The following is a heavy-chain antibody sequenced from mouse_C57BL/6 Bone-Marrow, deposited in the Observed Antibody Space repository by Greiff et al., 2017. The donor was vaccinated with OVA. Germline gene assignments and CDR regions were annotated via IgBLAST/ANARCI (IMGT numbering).Heavy chain of an antibody. J-gene: IGHJ2*01. CDR3: ARSTTAFFDY. D-gene: IGHD1-2*01. CDR1: GYTFTSYW. V-gene: IGHV1-64*01. Sequence: VQLQQPGAELVKPGASVKLSCKASGYTFTSYWMHWVKQRPGQGLEWIGMIHPNSGSTNYNEKFTSKATLTVDKSSSTAYMQLSSLTSEDSAVYYGARSTTAFFDYWGQGTTLTVSS. CDR2: IHPNSGST.